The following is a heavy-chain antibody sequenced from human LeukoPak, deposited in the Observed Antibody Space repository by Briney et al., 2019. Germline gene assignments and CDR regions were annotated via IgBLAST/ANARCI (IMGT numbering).Heavy chain of an antibody. CDR2: ISSSNTTV. Sequence: GGSLRLSCAASRFPFSNYWMSWVRQAPGKGLEWISYISSSNTTVYYADSVKGRFTISRDNAKNSLYLQMSSLRVEDTAVYYCARGSGRITIFGVPYWGQGTLVTVSS. CDR1: RFPFSNYW. J-gene: IGHJ4*02. D-gene: IGHD3-3*01. V-gene: IGHV3-48*01. CDR3: ARGSGRITIFGVPY.